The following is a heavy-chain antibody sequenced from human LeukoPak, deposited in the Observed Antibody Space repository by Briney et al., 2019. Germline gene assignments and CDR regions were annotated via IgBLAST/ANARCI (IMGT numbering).Heavy chain of an antibody. D-gene: IGHD4-17*01. CDR3: AKDGGGYGDYGQFDY. J-gene: IGHJ4*02. CDR2: IRYDGSNK. CDR1: GFTFSSYG. Sequence: PGRSLRLSCTTSGFTFSSYGMHWVRQAPGKGLEWVAFIRYDGSNKYYADSVKGRFTISRDNSKNTLYLQMNSLRAEDTAVYYCAKDGGGYGDYGQFDYWGQGTLVTVFS. V-gene: IGHV3-30*02.